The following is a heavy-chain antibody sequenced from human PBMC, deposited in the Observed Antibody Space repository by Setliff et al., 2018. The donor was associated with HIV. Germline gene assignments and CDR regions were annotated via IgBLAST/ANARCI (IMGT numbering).Heavy chain of an antibody. CDR1: GPTFSGYA. CDR2: VSYGGTNT. V-gene: IGHV3-30*04. Sequence: GGSLRLSCAASGPTFSGYAMHWVRQAPGKGLEWVAVVSYGGTNTYYADSVKGGLIISRDASESTLFLQMNSLRVDDTAVYYCARVRYCGSPSCRKEFDFWGQGTLVTVSS. J-gene: IGHJ4*02. CDR3: ARVRYCGSPSCRKEFDF. D-gene: IGHD2-21*01.